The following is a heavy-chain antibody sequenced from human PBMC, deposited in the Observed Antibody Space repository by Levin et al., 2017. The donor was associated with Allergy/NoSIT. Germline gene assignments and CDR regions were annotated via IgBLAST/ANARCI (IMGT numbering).Heavy chain of an antibody. V-gene: IGHV1-2*02. CDR3: ASLSGWYNH. Sequence: ASVKVSCKASGYTFIDYYIHWVRQAPGQGLEWMGWINPNSGGTEYAQKFQDRVTLARDTSISTVYLYMSSLGSDDTAMYYCASLSGWYNHWGQGSLVTVSS. J-gene: IGHJ5*02. CDR2: INPNSGGT. CDR1: GYTFIDYY. D-gene: IGHD6-25*01.